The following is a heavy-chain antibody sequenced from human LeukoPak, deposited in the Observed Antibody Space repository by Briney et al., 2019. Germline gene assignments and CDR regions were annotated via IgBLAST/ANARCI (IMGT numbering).Heavy chain of an antibody. D-gene: IGHD6-13*01. CDR2: ISGSNGNT. V-gene: IGHV1-18*01. Sequence: ASVKVSCKSSGYTFTSYGVSWVRPAPGQGGDWMGWISGSNGNTNNAQKVQGRVTMTTDTSTSTAYMELRSLRSDDTAVYYCAIYPLSYSSNWHYYFDYWGQGTLVTVSS. CDR1: GYTFTSYG. J-gene: IGHJ4*02. CDR3: AIYPLSYSSNWHYYFDY.